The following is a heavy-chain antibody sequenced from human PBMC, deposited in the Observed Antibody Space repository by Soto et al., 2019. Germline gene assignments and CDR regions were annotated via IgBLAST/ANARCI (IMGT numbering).Heavy chain of an antibody. CDR3: ARLTGRHCSGGTCYSAQDAFRI. CDR1: GGSISSSSYY. CDR2: IYYSGGT. D-gene: IGHD2-15*01. Sequence: QLQLQESGPGLVKPSGTLSLTCTVSGGSISSSSYYWGWIRQPPGKGLEWIGSIYYSGGTYYNPSLKSRVTVSVDTSKNQFSLKLSSVTAADTAVYYCARLTGRHCSGGTCYSAQDAFRIWGQGTMVTVSS. J-gene: IGHJ3*02. V-gene: IGHV4-39*01.